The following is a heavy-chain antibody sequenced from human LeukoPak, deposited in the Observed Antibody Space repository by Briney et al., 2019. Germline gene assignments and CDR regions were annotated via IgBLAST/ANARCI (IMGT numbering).Heavy chain of an antibody. V-gene: IGHV3-53*01. CDR3: ANTALDAFDI. CDR2: IYSGGST. CDR1: GFTVSSNY. J-gene: IGHJ3*02. D-gene: IGHD5-18*01. Sequence: PGGSLRLSCAAFGFTVSSNYMSWVRQAPGKGLEWVSVIYSGGSTYYADSVKGRFTISRDNSKNTLYLQMNSLRAEDTAVYYCANTALDAFDIWGQGTMVTVSS.